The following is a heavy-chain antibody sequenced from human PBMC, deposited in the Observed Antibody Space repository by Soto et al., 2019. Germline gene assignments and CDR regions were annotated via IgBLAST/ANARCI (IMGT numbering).Heavy chain of an antibody. CDR1: GFSLSSHA. J-gene: IGHJ4*02. Sequence: EVQLLESGGGLVQPGGSLRVSCAASGFSLSSHAMSWVRQAPGKGLEWVSALSGGGGSTYYADSVKGRFTISRDNSKNTLYLQMNSLSAEDTAVYYCAKDRDSYGSGSYSTFDYWGQGTLVTVSS. CDR3: AKDRDSYGSGSYSTFDY. CDR2: LSGGGGST. V-gene: IGHV3-23*01. D-gene: IGHD3-10*01.